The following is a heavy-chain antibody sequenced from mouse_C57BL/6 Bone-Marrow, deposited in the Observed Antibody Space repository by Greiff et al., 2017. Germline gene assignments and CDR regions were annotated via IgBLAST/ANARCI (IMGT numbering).Heavy chain of an antibody. J-gene: IGHJ3*01. CDR1: GFSLTSYG. D-gene: IGHD1-1*01. CDR3: AKHEGYGSSYVAWFAY. Sequence: QVQLQQSGPGLVAPSQSLSITCTVSGFSLTSYGVDWVRQPPGKGLEWLGVIWGGGSTNYNSALMSRLSISTDNSKSQVFLKMNSLQTDDTSMYYCAKHEGYGSSYVAWFAYWGQGTLVTVSA. V-gene: IGHV2-9*01. CDR2: IWGGGST.